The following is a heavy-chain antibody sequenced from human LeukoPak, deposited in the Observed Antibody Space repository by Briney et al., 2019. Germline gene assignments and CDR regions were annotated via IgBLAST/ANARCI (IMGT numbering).Heavy chain of an antibody. CDR2: ISAYNGNT. J-gene: IGHJ5*02. CDR1: GYTFTSYG. V-gene: IGHV1-18*01. CDR3: ARDSPLEPHRETGFDP. D-gene: IGHD1-1*01. Sequence: GASVKVSYKASGYTFTSYGISWVRQAPGQGLEWMGWISAYNGNTNYAQKLQGRVTMTTDTSTSTAYMELRSLRSDDTAVYYCARDSPLEPHRETGFDPWGQGTLVTVSS.